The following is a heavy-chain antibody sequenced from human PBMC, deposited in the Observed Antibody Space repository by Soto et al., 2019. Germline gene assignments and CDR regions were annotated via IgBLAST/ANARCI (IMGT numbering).Heavy chain of an antibody. CDR3: ARYDSSGT. D-gene: IGHD3-22*01. CDR1: GGSISSSSYY. Sequence: LSLTCTVSGGSISSSSYYWGWIRQPPGKGLEWIGSIYYSGSTYYNPSLKSRVTISVDTSKNQFSLKLSSVTAADTAVYYCARYDSSGTWGQGTQVTVSS. V-gene: IGHV4-39*01. J-gene: IGHJ5*02. CDR2: IYYSGST.